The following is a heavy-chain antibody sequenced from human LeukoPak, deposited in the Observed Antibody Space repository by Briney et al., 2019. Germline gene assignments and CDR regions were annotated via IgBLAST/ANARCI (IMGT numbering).Heavy chain of an antibody. V-gene: IGHV4-39*01. CDR3: ARVLTSAFDI. CDR1: GGSISSGPYY. CDR2: IYYGENT. J-gene: IGHJ3*02. Sequence: PSETLSLTCTVSGGSISSGPYYWGWIRQPPGKGLEWIGNIYYGENTYYNPSLKSRVTISIDTSKNQFYLKLSSLTAADTAVYYCARVLTSAFDIWGQGTMVTVSS. D-gene: IGHD2-21*02.